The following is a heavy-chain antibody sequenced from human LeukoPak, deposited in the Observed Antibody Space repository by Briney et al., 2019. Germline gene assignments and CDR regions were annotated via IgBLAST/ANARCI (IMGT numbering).Heavy chain of an antibody. D-gene: IGHD3-22*01. CDR1: GFTVITND. CDR3: AEDQKNYYDNTGLDY. V-gene: IGHV3-53*01. J-gene: IGHJ4*02. CDR2: LYSDGNT. Sequence: PGGSLRLSCAASGFTVITNDMTWVRQAPGKGLEWVSVLYSDGNTKYADSVQGRFTISRDNSKNTLYLEMNSLSPDDTAVYYCAEDQKNYYDNTGLDYWGQGTLVTVSS.